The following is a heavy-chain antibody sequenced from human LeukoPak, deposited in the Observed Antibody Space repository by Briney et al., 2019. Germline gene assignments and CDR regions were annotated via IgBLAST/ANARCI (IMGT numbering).Heavy chain of an antibody. CDR2: MNPNSGDT. CDR1: GYTFTGYY. J-gene: IGHJ6*02. Sequence: ASVKVSCKAYGYTFTGYYIHWVRQAPGQGLEWMVWMNPNSGDTNHAQKFQGRFTMTTDTSIRTAYMELSSLRSDDTAVYYCARDREYSNYLLVYGMDVWGQGTTVTVSS. V-gene: IGHV1-2*02. CDR3: ARDREYSNYLLVYGMDV. D-gene: IGHD4-11*01.